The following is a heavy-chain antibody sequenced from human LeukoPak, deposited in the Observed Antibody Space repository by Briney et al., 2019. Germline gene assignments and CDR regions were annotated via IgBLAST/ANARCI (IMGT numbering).Heavy chain of an antibody. CDR1: GFTFSSYS. J-gene: IGHJ4*02. Sequence: GGSLRLSCAASGFTFSSYSMSWVRQAPGKGLEWVSAISGSGGGTYYADSVKGRFTISRDNAKNTVRLQMNSLRADDTAMYYCVRDGAHWDLDYWGQGTLVTVSS. CDR2: ISGSGGGT. V-gene: IGHV3-23*01. CDR3: VRDGAHWDLDY. D-gene: IGHD7-27*01.